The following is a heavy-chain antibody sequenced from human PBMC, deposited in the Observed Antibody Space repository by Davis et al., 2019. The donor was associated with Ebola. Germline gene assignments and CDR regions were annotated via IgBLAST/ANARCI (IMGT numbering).Heavy chain of an antibody. Sequence: GESLKISCAASGFTFSSYGMHWVRQAPGKGLEWVAVIWYDGSNKYYADSVKGRFTISRDNSKNTLYLQMNSLRAEDTAVYYCARALFLSGYYHYGMDVWGQGTTVTVSS. V-gene: IGHV3-33*01. CDR2: IWYDGSNK. D-gene: IGHD3-3*01. CDR1: GFTFSSYG. CDR3: ARALFLSGYYHYGMDV. J-gene: IGHJ6*02.